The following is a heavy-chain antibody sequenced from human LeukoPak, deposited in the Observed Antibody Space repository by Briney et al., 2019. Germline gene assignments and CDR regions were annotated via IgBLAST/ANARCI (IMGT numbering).Heavy chain of an antibody. CDR3: ARDHPGPEFIDY. J-gene: IGHJ4*02. V-gene: IGHV1-2*02. CDR2: ISPHNGGT. CDR1: GYTFSYYY. Sequence: GASVKVSFMSSGYTFSYYYIHWVRQTPEQGLEWMAWISPHNGGTHYAQKFQGRVTMTLDTPTSTVYLELNSLASDDTAVYYCARDHPGPEFIDYWGQGTLVTVPS.